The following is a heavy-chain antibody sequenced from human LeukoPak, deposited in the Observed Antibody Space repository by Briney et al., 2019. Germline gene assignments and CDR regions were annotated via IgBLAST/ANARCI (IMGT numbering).Heavy chain of an antibody. CDR1: GFTFSSYA. V-gene: IGHV3-23*01. Sequence: TGGSLRLSCAASGFTFSSYAMSWVRQAPGKGLEWVSAISGSGGSTYYADSVKGRFTISKDNSKNTLYLQMNSLRAEDTAVYYCAKDRATMIVETFDYWGQGTLVTVSS. CDR2: ISGSGGST. D-gene: IGHD3-22*01. J-gene: IGHJ4*02. CDR3: AKDRATMIVETFDY.